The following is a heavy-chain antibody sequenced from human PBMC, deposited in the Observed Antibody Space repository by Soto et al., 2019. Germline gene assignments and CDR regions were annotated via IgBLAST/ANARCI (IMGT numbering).Heavy chain of an antibody. V-gene: IGHV3-23*01. CDR2: ISGSGGST. CDR1: GFTFSSYA. CDR3: AKPEEGSRGYRWGSYYYGMDV. Sequence: EVQLLESGGGLVQPGGSLRLSCAASGFTFSSYAMSWVRQAPGKGLEWVSAISGSGGSTYYADSVKGRFTISRDNSKNTLYLQMNSLRAEDTDVYYCAKPEEGSRGYRWGSYYYGMDVWGQGTTVTVSS. J-gene: IGHJ6*02. D-gene: IGHD3-16*01.